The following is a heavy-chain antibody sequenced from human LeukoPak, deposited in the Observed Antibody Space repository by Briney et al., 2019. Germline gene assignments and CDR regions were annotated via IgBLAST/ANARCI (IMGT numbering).Heavy chain of an antibody. V-gene: IGHV3-30*03. D-gene: IGHD2-21*02. CDR3: ARENMGDYYFDY. Sequence: GGSLRLSCAASGFTFSSYGMHWVRQAPGKGLEWVAVISYDGSNKYYADSVKGRFTISRDNSKNTLYLQMNSLRTEDTAVYYCARENMGDYYFDYWGQGTLVTVSS. CDR2: ISYDGSNK. CDR1: GFTFSSYG. J-gene: IGHJ4*02.